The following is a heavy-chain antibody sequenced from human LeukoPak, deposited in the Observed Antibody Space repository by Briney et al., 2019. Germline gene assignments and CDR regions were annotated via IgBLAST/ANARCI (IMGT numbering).Heavy chain of an antibody. Sequence: ASVKVSCKASGYTFTSYGISWVRQAPGQGLEWMGWISVYNGNTNYAQKLQGRVTMTTDTSTSTAYMELRSLRSDDTAVYYCARERGYCSSTSCYVGDLYYYYGMDVWGKGTTVTVSS. D-gene: IGHD2-2*01. CDR1: GYTFTSYG. CDR2: ISVYNGNT. CDR3: ARERGYCSSTSCYVGDLYYYYGMDV. V-gene: IGHV1-18*04. J-gene: IGHJ6*04.